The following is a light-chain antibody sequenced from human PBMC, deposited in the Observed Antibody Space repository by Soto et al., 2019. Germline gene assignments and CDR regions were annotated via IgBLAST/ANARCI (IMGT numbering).Light chain of an antibody. CDR3: QHTFNSPPWT. Sequence: DIHMTQSPSSLSASVGDTVTITCRASQNIDMYLNWYQQKPGKAPRVLISGASNLQSGVPSRFSGSGSGTDFTLTISILQSEDFASYFCQHTFNSPPWTFGQGTKVEVK. V-gene: IGKV1-39*01. CDR2: GAS. CDR1: QNIDMY. J-gene: IGKJ1*01.